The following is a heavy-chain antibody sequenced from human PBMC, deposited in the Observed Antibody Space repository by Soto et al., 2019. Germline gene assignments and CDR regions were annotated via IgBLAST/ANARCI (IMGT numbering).Heavy chain of an antibody. J-gene: IGHJ3*02. Sequence: PGESLKISCKGSGYTFTSFWIGWVRQLPGKGLEWMGIIYPGDSDTRYSPSFRGQVTISADKSITTVSLQWSSLKASDTDMYYCASLSHVYGEYAGAFDIWGQGTLVTVSS. CDR2: IYPGDSDT. CDR3: ASLSHVYGEYAGAFDI. V-gene: IGHV5-51*01. CDR1: GYTFTSFW. D-gene: IGHD4-17*01.